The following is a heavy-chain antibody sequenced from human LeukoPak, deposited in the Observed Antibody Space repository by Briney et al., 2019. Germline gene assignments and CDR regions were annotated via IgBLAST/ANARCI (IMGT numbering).Heavy chain of an antibody. V-gene: IGHV4-34*01. CDR3: ARGPLLYYYDSSGYYRDY. D-gene: IGHD3-22*01. Sequence: TSETLSLACAVYGGSFSGYYWSWIRQPPGKGLEWIGEINHSGSTNYNPSLKSRVTISVDTSKNQFSLELSSVTAADTAVYYCARGPLLYYYDSSGYYRDYWGQGTLVTVSS. CDR1: GGSFSGYY. J-gene: IGHJ4*02. CDR2: INHSGST.